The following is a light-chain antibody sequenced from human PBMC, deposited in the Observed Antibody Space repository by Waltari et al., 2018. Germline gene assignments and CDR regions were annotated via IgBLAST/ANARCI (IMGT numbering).Light chain of an antibody. CDR3: QQRGNWPLYT. Sequence: EILLTQSPATLSLSPGERATLSCRASQSVSRYLAWYQQKPGQAPRLLIYDASNRATGIPARFSGSGSGTDFTLTITSLDPEDFAVYYCQQRGNWPLYTFGQGTKLEI. CDR2: DAS. V-gene: IGKV3-11*01. CDR1: QSVSRY. J-gene: IGKJ2*01.